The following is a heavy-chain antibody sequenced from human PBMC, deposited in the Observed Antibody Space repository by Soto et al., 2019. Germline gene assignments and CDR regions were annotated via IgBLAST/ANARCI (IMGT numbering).Heavy chain of an antibody. V-gene: IGHV3-30*18. CDR2: ISYDGSNK. J-gene: IGHJ4*02. D-gene: IGHD3-3*01. CDR3: AKTYDFWSGSDFDY. CDR1: GFTFSSYG. Sequence: QMQLVESGGGVVQPGRSLRLSCAASGFTFSSYGMHWVRQAPGKGLEWVAVISYDGSNKYYADSVKGRFTISRDNSKNTLYLQMNSLRAEDTAVYYCAKTYDFWSGSDFDYWGQGTLVTVSS.